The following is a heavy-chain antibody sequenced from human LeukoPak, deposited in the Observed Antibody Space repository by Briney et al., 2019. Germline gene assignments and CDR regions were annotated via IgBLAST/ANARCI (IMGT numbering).Heavy chain of an antibody. CDR3: ARDLAAGAHY. V-gene: IGHV4-59*12. CDR1: GGSTIGYY. Sequence: PSETLSLTCTVSGGSTIGYYWSWIRQPPGKGLEWIGYIYYSGSTNYNPSLKSRVTISVDTSKNQFSLKLSSVTAADTAVYYCARDLAAGAHYWGQGTLVTVSS. D-gene: IGHD6-13*01. CDR2: IYYSGST. J-gene: IGHJ4*02.